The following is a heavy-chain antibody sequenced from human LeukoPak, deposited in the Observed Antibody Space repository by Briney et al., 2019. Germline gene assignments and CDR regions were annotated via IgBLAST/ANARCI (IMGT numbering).Heavy chain of an antibody. D-gene: IGHD6-19*01. CDR1: GDSLSSYS. CDR2: IFNSGST. J-gene: IGHJ1*01. V-gene: IGHV4-59*01. CDR3: ARASRTGSIAVAGLQH. Sequence: SETLSLICSVSGDSLSSYSWSWIRQPPGKGLEWIGYIFNSGSTTYNPSLESRVTISQDTSKKQFSLNLSSVTAADTAVYYCARASRTGSIAVAGLQHWGQGTPVTVSS.